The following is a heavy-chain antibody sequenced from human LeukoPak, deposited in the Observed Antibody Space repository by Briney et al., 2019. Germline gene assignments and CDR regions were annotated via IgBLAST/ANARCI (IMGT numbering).Heavy chain of an antibody. CDR2: IYYSGST. Sequence: SETLSLTCAVSGGSISSYYWSWIRQPPGKGLEWIGYIYYSGSTNYNPSLKSRVTISVDTSKNQFSLKLSSVTAADTAVYYCARASGELLLDAFDIWGQGTMVTVSS. CDR3: ARASGELLLDAFDI. J-gene: IGHJ3*02. D-gene: IGHD1-26*01. CDR1: GGSISSYY. V-gene: IGHV4-59*01.